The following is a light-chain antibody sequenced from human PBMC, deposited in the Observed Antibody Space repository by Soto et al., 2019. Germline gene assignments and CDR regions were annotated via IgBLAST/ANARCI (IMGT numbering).Light chain of an antibody. Sequence: DIVMTQSPDSLAVSLGERATLNCKSSQSVLYTSNNKNYLAWYQQKPGQPPKLLIYWASTRESGVPDRFSGSGSGTDFTLTINNLQAEDVAVYFCQQYYLAPLTFGPGTKVDIK. V-gene: IGKV4-1*01. CDR2: WAS. J-gene: IGKJ3*01. CDR1: QSVLYTSNNKNY. CDR3: QQYYLAPLT.